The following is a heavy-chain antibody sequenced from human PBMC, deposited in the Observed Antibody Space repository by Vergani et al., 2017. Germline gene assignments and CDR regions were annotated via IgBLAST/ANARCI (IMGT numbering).Heavy chain of an antibody. V-gene: IGHV4-59*01. CDR2: IYYSGST. CDR1: GGSISSYY. D-gene: IGHD2-2*01. CDR3: ARGQLPPDY. Sequence: QVQLQESGPGLVKPSETLSLTCTVSGGSISSYYWRWIRQPPGKGLEWIGYIYYSGSTNYNPSLKSRVTISVDTSKNQFSLKLSSVTAADTAVYYCARGQLPPDYWGQGTLVTVSS. J-gene: IGHJ4*02.